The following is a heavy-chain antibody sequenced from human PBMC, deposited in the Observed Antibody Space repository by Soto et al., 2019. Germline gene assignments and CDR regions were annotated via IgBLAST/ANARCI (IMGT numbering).Heavy chain of an antibody. CDR1: GFTFSSYA. Sequence: QVQLVESGGGVVQPGRSLRLSCAASGFTFSSYAMHWVRQAPGKGLEWVAVISYDGRNKYYADSVKGRFTISRDNTKITLYLQMNSLRSEDTAVYYCARDREGATEFYYWGQGTLVTLSS. V-gene: IGHV3-30-3*01. CDR2: ISYDGRNK. CDR3: ARDREGATEFYY. D-gene: IGHD1-26*01. J-gene: IGHJ4*02.